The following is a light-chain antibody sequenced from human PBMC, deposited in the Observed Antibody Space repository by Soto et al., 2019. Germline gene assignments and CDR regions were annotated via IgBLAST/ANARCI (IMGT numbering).Light chain of an antibody. CDR2: AAS. Sequence: DIQMTQSPSSPSGSERDRVIITCRASQSISSYLNWYQQKPGKAPKLLIYAASSLQSGVPSRFSGSGSGTDFTLTISSLQPEEFATYYCKQSYSTPLTVGGGTKVDIK. J-gene: IGKJ4*01. CDR1: QSISSY. V-gene: IGKV1-39*01. CDR3: KQSYSTPLT.